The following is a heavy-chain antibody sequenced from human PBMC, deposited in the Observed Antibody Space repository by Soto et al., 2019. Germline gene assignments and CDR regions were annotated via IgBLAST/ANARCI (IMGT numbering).Heavy chain of an antibody. V-gene: IGHV3-53*02. D-gene: IGHD6-13*01. Sequence: EMQLVETGGGLIQPGGSLRLSCAASGFTVSSDHMSWVRQAPGKGLEWISVMYYGGTTYYADSMQGRFTISRDSSTNTIYLQMTDLRADDTAVYYCAREAAGFDLWGQGTMVTVSS. CDR2: MYYGGTT. CDR1: GFTVSSDH. CDR3: AREAAGFDL. J-gene: IGHJ3*01.